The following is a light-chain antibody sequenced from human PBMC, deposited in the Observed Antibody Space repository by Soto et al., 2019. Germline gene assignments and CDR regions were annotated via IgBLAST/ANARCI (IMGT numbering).Light chain of an antibody. V-gene: IGKV1-5*03. J-gene: IGKJ1*01. CDR1: QSISSS. CDR3: QQYKDWPRP. Sequence: DIEMTQSPATLSISVGERVTITCRASQSISSSVAWYQQRPVKAPKLLIYKASTIESGIPSNFSGSGSGTEFTLTISSLQPDDFAAYYCQQYKDWPRPFGQGTKVDIK. CDR2: KAS.